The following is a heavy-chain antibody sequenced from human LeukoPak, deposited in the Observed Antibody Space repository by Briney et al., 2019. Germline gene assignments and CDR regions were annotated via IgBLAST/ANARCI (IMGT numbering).Heavy chain of an antibody. CDR2: IYHSGST. D-gene: IGHD5-18*01. J-gene: IGHJ5*02. V-gene: IGHV4-38-2*02. CDR1: GYSISSAYY. Sequence: PSETLSLTCTVSGYSISSAYYWGWIRQPPGRGLEWIGTIYHSGSTYYNPSLKSRVTISVDTSKNQFSLKLASVTAADTAIYYCAKGAGGFSYYNWFDPWGQGTLVTVSS. CDR3: AKGAGGFSYYNWFDP.